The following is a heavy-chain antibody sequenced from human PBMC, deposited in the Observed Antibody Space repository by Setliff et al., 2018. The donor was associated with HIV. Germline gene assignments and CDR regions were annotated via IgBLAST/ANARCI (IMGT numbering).Heavy chain of an antibody. Sequence: AGGSLRLSCAASGFTFSNYAMTWVRQAPGKGLEWVSGISGSGNTTFYADSVKGRFTVYRDNSKKTLYMVMDSLRAEDTAVYYCAKTAYYYDDGGPNGWFDPWGQGTLVTVSS. V-gene: IGHV3-23*01. CDR1: GFTFSNYA. J-gene: IGHJ5*02. CDR3: AKTAYYYDDGGPNGWFDP. CDR2: ISGSGNTT. D-gene: IGHD3-22*01.